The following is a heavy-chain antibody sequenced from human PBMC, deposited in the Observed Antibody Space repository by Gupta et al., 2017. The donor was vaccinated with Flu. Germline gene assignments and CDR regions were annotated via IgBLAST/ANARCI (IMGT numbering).Heavy chain of an antibody. V-gene: IGHV3-23*01. D-gene: IGHD6-19*01. CDR3: AKEAHPQWLKNYYYYYYMDV. J-gene: IGHJ6*03. Sequence: EVQLLESGGGLVQPGGSLRLSCAASGFTFSRYAMSWVRQAPGKGLEWVSAISGSGGSTYYADSVKGRFTISRDNSKNTLYLQMNSLRAEDTAVYYCAKEAHPQWLKNYYYYYYMDVWGKGTTVTVSS. CDR1: GFTFSRYA. CDR2: ISGSGGST.